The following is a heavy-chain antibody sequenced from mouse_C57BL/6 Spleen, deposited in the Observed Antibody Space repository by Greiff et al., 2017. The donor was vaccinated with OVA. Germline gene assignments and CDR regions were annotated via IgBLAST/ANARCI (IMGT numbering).Heavy chain of an antibody. Sequence: EVKLMESGGGLVQPGGSLKLSCAASGFTFSDYYMYWVRQTPEKRLEWVAYISNGGGSTYYPDTVKGRFTISRDNAKNTLYLQMSRLKSEDTARDYGARRSSGYAMDYWGQGTSVTVSS. CDR1: GFTFSDYY. D-gene: IGHD3-2*02. J-gene: IGHJ4*01. V-gene: IGHV5-12*01. CDR3: ARRSSGYAMDY. CDR2: ISNGGGST.